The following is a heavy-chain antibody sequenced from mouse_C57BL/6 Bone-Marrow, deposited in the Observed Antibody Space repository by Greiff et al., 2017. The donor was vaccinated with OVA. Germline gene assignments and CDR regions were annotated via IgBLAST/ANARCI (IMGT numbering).Heavy chain of an antibody. D-gene: IGHD2-3*01. CDR3: AGDLAIYDGTLGYFDD. CDR2: INYDGSST. J-gene: IGHJ1*03. CDR1: GFTFSDYY. V-gene: IGHV5-16*01. Sequence: EVHLVESEGGLVQPGSSMKLSCTASGFTFSDYYMAWVRQVPEKGLEWVANINYDGSSTYYLDSLKSRFIISRDNAKNILYLQMSSLKSEDTATYYCAGDLAIYDGTLGYFDDWGTGTTVTVSS.